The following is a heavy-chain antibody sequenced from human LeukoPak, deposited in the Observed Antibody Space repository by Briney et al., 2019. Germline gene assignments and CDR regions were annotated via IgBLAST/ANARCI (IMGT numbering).Heavy chain of an antibody. V-gene: IGHV4-34*01. D-gene: IGHD5-12*01. CDR3: ARDGYSGSDAL. J-gene: IGHJ4*02. CDR1: GGSFSGYY. Sequence: SETLSLTCAVYGGSFSGYYWSWIRQPPGKGLEWIGEINHSGSTNYNPSLKSRVTISVDTSKTQFSLKLSSVTAADTAVYYCARDGYSGSDALWGQGTLVTVSS. CDR2: INHSGST.